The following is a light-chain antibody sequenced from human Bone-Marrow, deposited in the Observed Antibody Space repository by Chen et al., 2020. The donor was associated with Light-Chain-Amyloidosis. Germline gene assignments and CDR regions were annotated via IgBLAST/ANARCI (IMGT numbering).Light chain of an antibody. Sequence: SYVMTQPSSVSVAPGQTATIASGGNNIGSTSVHWYQQTPGQAPLLVVYDYSDRTSGIPERLSGSNSGNTATLTISMVEAGDEADYYCQVWDRSSDRPVFGGGTKLTVL. CDR2: DYS. CDR3: QVWDRSSDRPV. J-gene: IGLJ3*02. CDR1: NIGSTS. V-gene: IGLV3-21*02.